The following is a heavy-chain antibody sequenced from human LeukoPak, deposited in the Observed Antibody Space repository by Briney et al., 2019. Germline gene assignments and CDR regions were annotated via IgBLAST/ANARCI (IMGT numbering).Heavy chain of an antibody. Sequence: SETLSLTCTVSGGSISSNNYFWGWIRQPPGKGLEWIGSIYDSGSTYYNPSLKSRVTISVDTSKNQFSLKLSSVTAADTAVYYCARHSPDFWSGYYQAFDYWGQGTLVTVSS. J-gene: IGHJ4*02. CDR1: GGSISSNNYF. D-gene: IGHD3-3*01. CDR2: IYDSGST. V-gene: IGHV4-39*01. CDR3: ARHSPDFWSGYYQAFDY.